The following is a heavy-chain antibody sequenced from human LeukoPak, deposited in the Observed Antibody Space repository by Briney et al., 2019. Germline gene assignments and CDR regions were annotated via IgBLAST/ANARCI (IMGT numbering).Heavy chain of an antibody. J-gene: IGHJ5*02. Sequence: PGGSLRLSCAASGFTFSNYWMSWVRQAPGKGLEWVANMKGDGSEKHYVDSMKGRFTISRDNAKNSLYLQMNSLTAEDTAVYDCARQVQYRSGYFPPDPWGQGTLVTVSS. CDR1: GFTFSNYW. V-gene: IGHV3-7*01. CDR3: ARQVQYRSGYFPPDP. D-gene: IGHD6-19*01. CDR2: MKGDGSEK.